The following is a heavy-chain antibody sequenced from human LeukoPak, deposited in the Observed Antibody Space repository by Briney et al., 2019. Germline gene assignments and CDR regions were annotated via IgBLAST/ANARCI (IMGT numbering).Heavy chain of an antibody. D-gene: IGHD2-8*01. J-gene: IGHJ1*01. Sequence: GASVKVSCKVSGYTLTELSMHWVRQAPGKGLEWMGGFDPEDGETIYAQKSQGRVTMTEDTSTDTAYMELSSLRSEDTAVYYCATGPYCTNGVCYREYFQHWGQGTLVTVSS. CDR3: ATGPYCTNGVCYREYFQH. CDR2: FDPEDGET. V-gene: IGHV1-24*01. CDR1: GYTLTELS.